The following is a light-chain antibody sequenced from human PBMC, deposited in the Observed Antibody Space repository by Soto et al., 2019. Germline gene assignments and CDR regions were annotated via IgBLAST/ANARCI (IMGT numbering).Light chain of an antibody. Sequence: QSALTQPASVSGSPGQSITISCTGASSDVGGYDFVSWYQQHPGKAPKLMIYEVSNRPSGVSSRFSGSKSGNTASLTISGLQADDEADYFCTSYRSATTPPYVFGSGTKLTVL. CDR3: TSYRSATTPPYV. CDR1: SSDVGGYDF. CDR2: EVS. J-gene: IGLJ1*01. V-gene: IGLV2-14*01.